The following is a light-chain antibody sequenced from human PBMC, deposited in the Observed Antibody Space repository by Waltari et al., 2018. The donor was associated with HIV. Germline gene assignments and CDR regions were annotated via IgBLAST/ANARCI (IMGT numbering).Light chain of an antibody. CDR2: DVT. CDR1: SSDVGSYKL. CDR3: CSYAGNYAWV. V-gene: IGLV2-11*01. J-gene: IGLJ3*02. Sequence: QSALTQPRSVSGSPGQSVTISCTGTSSDVGSYKLVPWYQQHPGKAPKLLIYDVTTRPSGVPDRFSGSKSGNSASLIISGLQAGDEAHYFCCSYAGNYAWVFGGGTKLTVL.